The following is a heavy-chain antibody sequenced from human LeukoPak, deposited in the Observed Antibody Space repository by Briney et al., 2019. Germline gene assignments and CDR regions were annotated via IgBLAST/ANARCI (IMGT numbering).Heavy chain of an antibody. V-gene: IGHV3-74*01. Sequence: GGSLRLSCAASGFTFSSYWMHWVRQAPGKGLVWVSRINSDGSSTSYADSAKGRFTISRDNAKNTLYLQTNSLRAEDTAVYYCARDPSNYYDSSGYYSWFDPWGQGTLVTVSS. D-gene: IGHD3-22*01. CDR1: GFTFSSYW. J-gene: IGHJ5*02. CDR2: INSDGSST. CDR3: ARDPSNYYDSSGYYSWFDP.